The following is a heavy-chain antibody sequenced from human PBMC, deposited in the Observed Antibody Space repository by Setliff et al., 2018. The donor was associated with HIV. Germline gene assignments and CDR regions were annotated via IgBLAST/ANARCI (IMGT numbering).Heavy chain of an antibody. J-gene: IGHJ4*02. V-gene: IGHV3-33*01. Sequence: LRLSCAASGFTFSSYGIHWVRQAPGKGLEWVAVIWHDGSNKYYADSVRGRFTISRDSTKNALYLKFYNPRPEDTGIYYCARARTVDFWSDSLAHWGQGTLVTVSS. CDR1: GFTFSSYG. D-gene: IGHD3-3*01. CDR3: ARARTVDFWSDSLAH. CDR2: IWHDGSNK.